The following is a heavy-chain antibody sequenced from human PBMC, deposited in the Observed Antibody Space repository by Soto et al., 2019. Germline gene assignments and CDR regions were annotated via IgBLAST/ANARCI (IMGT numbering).Heavy chain of an antibody. D-gene: IGHD6-19*01. CDR1: GYAFTSYY. J-gene: IGHJ4*02. V-gene: IGHV1-46*03. CDR3: ARDVSGWYGTPFGY. CDR2: INPSGGST. Sequence: ASVKVSCKAAGYAFTSYYMHWVRQAPGQGLEWMGIINPSGGSTSYAQKFQGRVTMTRDTSTSTVYMELSSLRSEDTAVYYCARDVSGWYGTPFGYWGQGTLVPSPQ.